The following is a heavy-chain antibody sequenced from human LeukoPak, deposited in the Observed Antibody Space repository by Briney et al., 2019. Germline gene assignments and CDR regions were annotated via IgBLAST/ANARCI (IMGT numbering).Heavy chain of an antibody. CDR1: GGSISSSSYY. Sequence: SETLSLTCTVSGGSISSSSYYWGWIRQPPGKGLEWIGSIHYSGSTNYNPSLKSRVTISVDTSKNQFSLKLSSVTAADTAVYYCARGVGGYCSGGSCYSEPNWFDPWGQGTLVTVSS. CDR2: IHYSGST. V-gene: IGHV4-39*07. J-gene: IGHJ5*02. D-gene: IGHD2-15*01. CDR3: ARGVGGYCSGGSCYSEPNWFDP.